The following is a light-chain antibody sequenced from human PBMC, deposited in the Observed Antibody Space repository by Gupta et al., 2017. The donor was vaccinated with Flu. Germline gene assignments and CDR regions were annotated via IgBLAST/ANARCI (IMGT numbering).Light chain of an antibody. J-gene: IGKJ1*01. V-gene: IGKV1-5*03. CDR2: KAS. CDR1: QSISTW. Sequence: DIQMTQSPSSLSAYVGDRVTLTCRASQSISTWVAWYQQKPGTAPKVLIYKASILQSGVSSRFSGSGSGTEFTLTISSLQPDDIATYYCQRYNTYYQTFGQGTRVEIK. CDR3: QRYNTYYQT.